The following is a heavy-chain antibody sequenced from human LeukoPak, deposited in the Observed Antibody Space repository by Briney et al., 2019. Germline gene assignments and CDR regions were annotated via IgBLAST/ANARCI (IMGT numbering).Heavy chain of an antibody. CDR3: ARVSYYGSAADY. D-gene: IGHD3-10*01. V-gene: IGHV4-59*11. CDR1: GGSINSHY. J-gene: IGHJ4*02. CDR2: IYYSGST. Sequence: PSETLSLTCTVSGGSINSHYWSWIRQPPGKGLEWIGYIYYSGSTNYNPSLKSRVTISVDTSKNQFSLKLSSVTAADTAVYYCARVSYYGSAADYWGQGTLVTVSS.